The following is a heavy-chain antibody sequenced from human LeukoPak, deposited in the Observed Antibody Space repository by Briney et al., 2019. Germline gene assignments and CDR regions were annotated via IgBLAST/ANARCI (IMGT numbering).Heavy chain of an antibody. Sequence: GSVKVSCKASGYTFTSYDINWVRQATGQGLEWMGWMNPNSGNTGYAQKFQGRVTMTRNTSISTAYMELSSLRSEDTAVYYCARGRRKLLFNRNYYFDYWGRGTLVTVSS. D-gene: IGHD3-10*01. V-gene: IGHV1-8*01. CDR3: ARGRRKLLFNRNYYFDY. J-gene: IGHJ4*02. CDR1: GYTFTSYD. CDR2: MNPNSGNT.